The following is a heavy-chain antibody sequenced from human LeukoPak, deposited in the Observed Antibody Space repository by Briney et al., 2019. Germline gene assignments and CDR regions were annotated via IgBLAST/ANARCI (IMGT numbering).Heavy chain of an antibody. V-gene: IGHV4-34*01. D-gene: IGHD5-24*01. CDR3: ARAEVVEMATTSYYFDY. CDR1: GGSFSGYY. Sequence: TSETLSLTCAVYGGSFSGYYWSWIRQPPGKGLGWIGEINHSGSTNYNPSLKSRVTISVDTSKNQFSLKLSSVTAADTAVYYCARAEVVEMATTSYYFDYWGQGTLVTVSS. J-gene: IGHJ4*02. CDR2: INHSGST.